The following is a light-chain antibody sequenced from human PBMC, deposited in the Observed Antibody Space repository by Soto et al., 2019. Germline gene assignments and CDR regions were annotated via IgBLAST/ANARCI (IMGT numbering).Light chain of an antibody. CDR2: DAS. CDR3: QQRSNWPLT. V-gene: IGKV3-11*02. J-gene: IGKJ4*01. Sequence: EIVLTQSPATLSLSPGERATLSCRASQSIGSYLAWYQQKPGQAPRLLIYDASNRATGIPARFSGSGSGRDFTLTINSLEPDDFAVYYCQQRSNWPLTFGGGTKVDIK. CDR1: QSIGSY.